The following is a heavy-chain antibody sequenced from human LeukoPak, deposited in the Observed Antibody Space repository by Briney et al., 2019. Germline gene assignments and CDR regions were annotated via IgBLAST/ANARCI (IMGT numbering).Heavy chain of an antibody. J-gene: IGHJ4*02. D-gene: IGHD3-22*01. CDR2: ISSSSSTI. V-gene: IGHV3-48*02. Sequence: GGSLRLSCAASGFTFSSYSMNWVRQAPGKGLEWVSYISSSSSTIYYADSVKGRFAISRDNAKNSLYLQMNSLRDEDTAVYYCARDSGHYYDSSGFDYWGQGTLVTVSS. CDR1: GFTFSSYS. CDR3: ARDSGHYYDSSGFDY.